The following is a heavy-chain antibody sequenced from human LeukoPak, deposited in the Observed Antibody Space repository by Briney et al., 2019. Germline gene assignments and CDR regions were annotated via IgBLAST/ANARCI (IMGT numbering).Heavy chain of an antibody. CDR3: ARGEDFERYYLAY. CDR2: INHSGST. D-gene: IGHD3-9*01. J-gene: IGHJ4*02. Sequence: SETLSLTCAVYGGSFSGYYWSWVRQPPGKGLEWIGEINHSGSTNYNPSLKSRVTISVDTSKNQFSLKLSSVTAADTAVYFCARGEDFERYYLAYWGQGTLVTVSS. V-gene: IGHV4-34*01. CDR1: GGSFSGYY.